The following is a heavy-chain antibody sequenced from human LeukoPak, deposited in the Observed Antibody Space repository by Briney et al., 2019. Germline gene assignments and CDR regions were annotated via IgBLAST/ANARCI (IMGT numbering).Heavy chain of an antibody. CDR1: GFTFSSYG. D-gene: IGHD6-13*01. V-gene: IGHV3-23*01. Sequence: GGSLRLSCAASGFTFSSYGMSWVRQAPGKGLEWVSAISGSGGSTYYADSVKGRFTISRDNSKNTLYLQMNSLRAEDTAVYYCAKVIAAARCPFDYWGQGTLVTVSS. J-gene: IGHJ4*02. CDR2: ISGSGGST. CDR3: AKVIAAARCPFDY.